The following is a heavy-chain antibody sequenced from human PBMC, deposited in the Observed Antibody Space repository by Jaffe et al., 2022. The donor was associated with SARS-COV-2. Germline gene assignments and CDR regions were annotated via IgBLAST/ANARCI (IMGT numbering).Heavy chain of an antibody. CDR2: IYYSGST. D-gene: IGHD7-27*01. CDR3: ARDATGDHAQDWYFDL. V-gene: IGHV4-31*03. CDR1: GGSISSGGYY. Sequence: QVQLQESGPGLVKPSQTLSLTCTVSGGSISSGGYYWSWIRQHPGKGLEWIGYIYYSGSTYYNPSLKSRVTISVDTSKNQFSLKLSSVTAADTAVYYCARDATGDHAQDWYFDLWGRGTLVTVSS. J-gene: IGHJ2*01.